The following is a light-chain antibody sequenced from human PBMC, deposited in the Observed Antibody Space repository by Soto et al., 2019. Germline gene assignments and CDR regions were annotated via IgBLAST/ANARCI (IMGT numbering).Light chain of an antibody. J-gene: IGKJ4*01. CDR1: QSVSGN. V-gene: IGKV3-11*01. CDR3: QQRSNWPPVT. CDR2: DAS. Sequence: IVMTQSPATLSASPGVGATLSCKASQSVSGNLAWYQHKPGQAPRLLIYDASNRATGIPARFSGSGSGTDFTLTISSLEPEDFAVYYCQQRSNWPPVTFGGGTKVDIK.